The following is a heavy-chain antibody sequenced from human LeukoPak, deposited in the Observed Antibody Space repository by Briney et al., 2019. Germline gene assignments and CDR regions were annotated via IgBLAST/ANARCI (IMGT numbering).Heavy chain of an antibody. Sequence: PSETLSLTCAVSGYSISSGYYWGWIRQPPGKGLEWIGSIYHGGSTYYNPSLKSRVTISVDTSKNQFSLKLSSVTAADTAVYYCARGTATVITYYYYYIDVWGKGTTVTVSS. CDR3: ARGTATVITYYYYYIDV. J-gene: IGHJ6*03. CDR1: GYSISSGYY. D-gene: IGHD4-11*01. V-gene: IGHV4-38-2*01. CDR2: IYHGGST.